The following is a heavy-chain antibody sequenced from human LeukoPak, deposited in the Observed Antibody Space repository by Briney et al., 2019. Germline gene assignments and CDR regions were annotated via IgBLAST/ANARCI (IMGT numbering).Heavy chain of an antibody. D-gene: IGHD4-11*01. J-gene: IGHJ4*02. CDR2: IIPIFSTA. CDR1: GGTFSSYA. CDR3: AGRMTTVTTWNY. V-gene: IGHV1-69*13. Sequence: GASVKVSCKASGGTFSSYAISWVRQAPGQGLEWMGGIIPIFSTANYAQKFQGRVTITADESTSTAYMELSSLRSEDTAVYYCAGRMTTVTTWNYWGQGTLVTVSS.